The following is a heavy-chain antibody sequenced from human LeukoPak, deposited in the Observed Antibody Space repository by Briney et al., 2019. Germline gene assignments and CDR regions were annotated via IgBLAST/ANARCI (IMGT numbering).Heavy chain of an antibody. CDR1: GFTFSSYW. V-gene: IGHV3-7*03. J-gene: IGHJ4*02. D-gene: IGHD5-18*01. CDR3: AREGGYSYGLPFDY. CDR2: IKQDGSEK. Sequence: GGSLRLSCAASGFTFSSYWMSWVRQAPGKGLEWVANIKQDGSEKYYVDSVKGRFTISRDNAKSSLYLQMNSLRAEDTAVYYCAREGGYSYGLPFDYWGQGTLVTVSS.